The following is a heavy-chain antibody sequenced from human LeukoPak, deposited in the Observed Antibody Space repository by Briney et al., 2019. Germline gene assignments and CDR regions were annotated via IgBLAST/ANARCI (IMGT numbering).Heavy chain of an antibody. D-gene: IGHD3-3*01. CDR2: ISSSSSYI. CDR3: ARESGDHYDFWIRHYYYGMDV. V-gene: IGHV3-21*01. CDR1: GFTFSSYS. J-gene: IGHJ6*02. Sequence: GGSLRLSCAASGFTFSSYSMNWVRQAPGKGLEWVSSISSSSSYIYYADSVKGRFTISRDNAKNSLYLQMNSLRAEDTAVYYCARESGDHYDFWIRHYYYGMDVWGQGTTVTVSS.